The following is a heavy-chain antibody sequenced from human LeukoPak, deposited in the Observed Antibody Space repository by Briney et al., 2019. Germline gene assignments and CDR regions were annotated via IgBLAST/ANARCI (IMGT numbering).Heavy chain of an antibody. J-gene: IGHJ4*02. V-gene: IGHV4-4*07. CDR3: AAWRVGRRYYYFDY. CDR1: GGSISSYY. D-gene: IGHD2-15*01. Sequence: SETLSLTCTVSGGSISSYYWSWIRQPAGKGLEWIGRIYTSGSTNYNPSLKSRVTMSADTSKNQFSLKLSSVTAADTAVYYCAAWRVGRRYYYFDYWGQGTLVTVSS. CDR2: IYTSGST.